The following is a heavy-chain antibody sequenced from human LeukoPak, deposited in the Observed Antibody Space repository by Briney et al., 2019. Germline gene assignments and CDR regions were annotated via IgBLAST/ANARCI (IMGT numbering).Heavy chain of an antibody. D-gene: IGHD3-3*01. V-gene: IGHV1-18*04. CDR3: ARDVQTNNINHHYDFWSGYAP. CDR1: GYTFGTYA. Sequence: GASVKVSCKASGYTFGTYAISWVRQAPGQGLEWMGWISAYNGNTNYAQKLQGRVTMTTDTSTSTAYMELRSLRSDDTAVYYCARDVQTNNINHHYDFWSGYAPWGQGTLVTVSS. CDR2: ISAYNGNT. J-gene: IGHJ5*02.